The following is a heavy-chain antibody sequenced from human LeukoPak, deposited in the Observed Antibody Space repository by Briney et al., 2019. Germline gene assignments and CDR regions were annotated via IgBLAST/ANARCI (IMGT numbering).Heavy chain of an antibody. CDR1: GGSISSYY. CDR2: IYYSGST. J-gene: IGHJ3*02. Sequence: SETLSLTCTVSGGSISSYYWSWIRQPPRKGLGWIGYIYYSGSTNYNPSLKSRVTISVDTSKNQFSLKLSSVTAADTAVYYCARTAYYDSRGYSHDAFDIWGQGTMVTVSS. D-gene: IGHD3-22*01. V-gene: IGHV4-59*01. CDR3: ARTAYYDSRGYSHDAFDI.